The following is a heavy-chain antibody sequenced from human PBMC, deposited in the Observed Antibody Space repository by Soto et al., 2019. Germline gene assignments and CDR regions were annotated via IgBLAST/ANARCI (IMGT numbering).Heavy chain of an antibody. CDR3: ARGVAGALHWFDP. CDR2: INAGNGNT. CDR1: GGTFSIYA. D-gene: IGHD6-19*01. V-gene: IGHV1-3*01. J-gene: IGHJ5*02. Sequence: ASVKVSCKASGGTFSIYAISWVLQAPGQRLEWMGWINAGNGNTKYSQKFQGRVTITRDTSASTAYMELSSLRSEDTAVYYCARGVAGALHWFDPWGQGTLVTVSS.